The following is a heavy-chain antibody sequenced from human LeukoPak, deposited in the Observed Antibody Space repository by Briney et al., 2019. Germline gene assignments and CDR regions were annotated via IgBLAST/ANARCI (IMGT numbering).Heavy chain of an antibody. D-gene: IGHD3-10*01. CDR1: GGSFSGYY. CDR2: INHSGST. V-gene: IGHV4-34*01. J-gene: IGHJ5*02. CDR3: ARAVTWFDP. Sequence: SETLSLTCAVYGGSFSGYYWSWIRQPPGKGLEWIGEINHSGSTNYNPSLKSRVTISVDASKNQFSLKLSSVTAADTAVYYCARAVTWFDPWGQGTLVTVSS.